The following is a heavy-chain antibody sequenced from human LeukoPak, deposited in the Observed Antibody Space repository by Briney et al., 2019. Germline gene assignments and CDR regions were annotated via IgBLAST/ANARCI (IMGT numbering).Heavy chain of an antibody. CDR1: EFTVSANY. V-gene: IGHV3-53*04. Sequence: GGSLRFSCAASEFTVSANYMSWVRQAPGKGLEWVSIIYGGGSTYYADSVNGRFTISRHNSQNTLFLQMYSLRTEDTAVYYCARAYDSSGYWPEYFHHWGQGTLVTVSS. D-gene: IGHD3-22*01. CDR2: IYGGGST. J-gene: IGHJ1*01. CDR3: ARAYDSSGYWPEYFHH.